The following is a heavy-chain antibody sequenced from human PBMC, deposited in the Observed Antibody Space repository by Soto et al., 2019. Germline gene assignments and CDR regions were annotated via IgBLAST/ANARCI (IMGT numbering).Heavy chain of an antibody. CDR3: ATTQGSFDGDYWFDP. Sequence: QMHLEQSGPEVKKPGTSVRVSCQASGFTFRDSAVQWVRQTRAQRLEWIGWTVIVTGTTNLAQKFQERVTISRDMSTRTIYMDLNDLTSEDTAIYYCATTQGSFDGDYWFDPWGPGTQVTVSS. CDR2: TVIVTGTT. D-gene: IGHD2-21*01. CDR1: GFTFRDSA. J-gene: IGHJ5*02. V-gene: IGHV1-58*01.